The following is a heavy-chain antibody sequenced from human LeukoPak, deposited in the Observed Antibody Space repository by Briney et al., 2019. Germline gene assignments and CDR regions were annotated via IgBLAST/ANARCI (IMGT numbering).Heavy chain of an antibody. CDR3: ARDLYFYYGSGSSSHLWYFDY. J-gene: IGHJ4*02. CDR2: IYYSGST. V-gene: IGHV4-39*07. CDR1: GGSISSSSYY. D-gene: IGHD3-10*01. Sequence: PSETLSLTCTVSGGSISSSSYYWGWIRQPPGKGLEWIGNIYYSGSTYYNPSLKSRVTMSVDTSKNQFSLKLSSVTAADTAVYYCARDLYFYYGSGSSSHLWYFDYWGQGTLVTVSS.